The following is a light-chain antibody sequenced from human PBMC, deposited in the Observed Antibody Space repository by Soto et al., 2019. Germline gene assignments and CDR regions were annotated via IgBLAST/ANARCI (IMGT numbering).Light chain of an antibody. J-gene: IGKJ4*01. CDR3: QQRDIWRPLT. Sequence: VLTQSPATLSLSPGERATPFCQARQSVGADMGWLQQKPGQAPRGLIYEATNRAGGVPDRFSGSGSGTDLTLTISSLEAADSAVYYCQQRDIWRPLTFGGGTKLEMK. V-gene: IGKV3-11*01. CDR2: EAT. CDR1: QSVGAD.